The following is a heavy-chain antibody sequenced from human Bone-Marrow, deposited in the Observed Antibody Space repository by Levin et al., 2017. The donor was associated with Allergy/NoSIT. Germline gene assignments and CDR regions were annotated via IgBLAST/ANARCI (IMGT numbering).Heavy chain of an antibody. CDR3: ATLGFTSGWGRAFDI. Sequence: SETLSLTCSVSSGSISTSTWWSWVRQSPVKVLEWIGDVFHSGITKYNPSLKSRLSISVDKSKEQWFLQLDPVTAADTAVYYCATLGFTSGWGRAFDIWGQGIMVTVSS. V-gene: IGHV4-4*02. CDR2: VFHSGIT. D-gene: IGHD6-19*01. CDR1: SGSISTSTW. J-gene: IGHJ3*02.